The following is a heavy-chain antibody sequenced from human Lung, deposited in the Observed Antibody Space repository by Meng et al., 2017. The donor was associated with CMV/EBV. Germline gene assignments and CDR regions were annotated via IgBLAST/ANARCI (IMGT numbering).Heavy chain of an antibody. CDR1: GATLSIYA. Sequence: SGATLSIYAINWVQQGTGQGVEWMGGTIHILGIAHYAKKFQGRVTISGDTSTSTSYMEVSNLTSEDTAMYYCARLAECSGGSCYFDNWGQGTLVTVSS. D-gene: IGHD2-15*01. CDR2: TIHILGIA. V-gene: IGHV1-69*10. CDR3: ARLAECSGGSCYFDN. J-gene: IGHJ4*02.